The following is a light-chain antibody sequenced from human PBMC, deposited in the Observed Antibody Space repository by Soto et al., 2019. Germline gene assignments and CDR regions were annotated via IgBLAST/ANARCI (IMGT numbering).Light chain of an antibody. CDR3: QQYSNWHPWT. J-gene: IGKJ1*01. CDR1: QSVSSN. CDR2: SAS. Sequence: ETVMTQSPATLSVSPGERVTLSCRASQSVSSNLAWYQQKPGQAPRLLISSASARATGVPPRFSGTGSGTEFTLTISSLQSEDFGVYYCQQYSNWHPWTFGQGTKVEIK. V-gene: IGKV3-15*01.